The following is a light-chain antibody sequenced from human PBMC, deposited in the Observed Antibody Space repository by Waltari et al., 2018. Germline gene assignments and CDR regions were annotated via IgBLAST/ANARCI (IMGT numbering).Light chain of an antibody. V-gene: IGKV4-1*01. CDR1: QSVLYSYNNKNY. CDR2: WAS. Sequence: DIVMTQSPDSLAVSLGERATINCKSSQSVLYSYNNKNYLAWYQQKAGQPPKLLIYWASTRESGVPDRFSGSGSGTDFTLTISSLQAEDVAVYYCHQYYATPPDGKTFGQGTKVEIK. CDR3: HQYYATPPDGKT. J-gene: IGKJ1*01.